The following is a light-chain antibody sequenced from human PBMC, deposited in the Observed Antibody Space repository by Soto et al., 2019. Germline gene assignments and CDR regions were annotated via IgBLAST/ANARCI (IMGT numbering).Light chain of an antibody. V-gene: IGLV2-14*01. CDR1: SSDVGGYNY. CDR2: EVS. CDR3: SSYTTSYTQV. Sequence: HSVLTQPASVSGSPGQSITISCTGTSSDVGGYNYVSWYQHHPGKVPKLMIYEVSNRPLGISNRFSGSKSGNTASLTISGLQSEDEADYYCSSYTTSYTQVFGGGTKLTVL. J-gene: IGLJ2*01.